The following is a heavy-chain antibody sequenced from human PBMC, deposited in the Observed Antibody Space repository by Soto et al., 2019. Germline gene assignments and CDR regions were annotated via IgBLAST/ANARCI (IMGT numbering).Heavy chain of an antibody. CDR1: GFIFSSYG. CDR3: AKRGGTSGYYPWDY. Sequence: EVQLLESGGDLVQLGGSLRLSCAASGFIFSSYGMSWVRQAPGKGLEWVSAMTGSGGVTYYADSVKGRFTISRDNSKNTLYLQMNSLRADDTAVYYCAKRGGTSGYYPWDYWGQGILVTVSS. CDR2: MTGSGGVT. V-gene: IGHV3-23*01. J-gene: IGHJ4*02. D-gene: IGHD3-22*01.